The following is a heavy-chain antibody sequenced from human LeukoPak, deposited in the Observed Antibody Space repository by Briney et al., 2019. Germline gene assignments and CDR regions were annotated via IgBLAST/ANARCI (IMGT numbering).Heavy chain of an antibody. D-gene: IGHD2-15*01. J-gene: IGHJ4*02. V-gene: IGHV3-30-3*01. CDR2: ISYDGSNK. CDR1: GFTFSSYA. CDR3: ARGVVVVVAASLDY. Sequence: RSLRLSCAASGFTFSSYAMHWVRQAPGKGLEWVAVISYDGSNKYYADSVKGRFTISRDNSKNTLYLQMNSLRAEDTAVYYCARGVVVVVAASLDYWGQGTLVTVSS.